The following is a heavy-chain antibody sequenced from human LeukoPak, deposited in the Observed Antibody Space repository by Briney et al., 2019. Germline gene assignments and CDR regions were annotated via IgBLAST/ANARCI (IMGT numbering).Heavy chain of an antibody. CDR2: IYTSGST. J-gene: IGHJ2*01. CDR1: GGSISSYY. V-gene: IGHV4-4*07. Sequence: SETLSLTCTVSGGSISSYYWSWIRQPAGKGLEWIGRIYTSGSTNYNPSLKSRVTMSVDTSKNQFSLKLSSVTAADTAVYYCARVGNSSGWYLLGWYFGLWGRGTLVTVSS. D-gene: IGHD6-19*01. CDR3: ARVGNSSGWYLLGWYFGL.